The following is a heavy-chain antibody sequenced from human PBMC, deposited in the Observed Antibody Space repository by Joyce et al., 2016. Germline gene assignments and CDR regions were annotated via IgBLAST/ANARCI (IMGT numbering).Heavy chain of an antibody. CDR3: ARVPGFH. V-gene: IGHV3-53*01. CDR1: GFTVSNNY. CDR2: IYSGGDT. Sequence: EVQLVESGGGLIQPGGSLRLSCAASGFTVSNNYITWVRQAPGKGLEWVSFIYSGGDTYYADSLKGRFTISRDKNTLYLQMNSLRVEDTAVYYCARVPGFHWGQGTLVTVSS. J-gene: IGHJ4*02.